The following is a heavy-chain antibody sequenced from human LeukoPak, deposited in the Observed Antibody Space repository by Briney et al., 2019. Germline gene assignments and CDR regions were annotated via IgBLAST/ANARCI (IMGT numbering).Heavy chain of an antibody. CDR3: ARIRDGYNDAYDI. V-gene: IGHV1-46*01. CDR1: GYTFTKSY. Sequence: ASVKVSCKASGYTFTKSYIHWVRQAPGQRLEWMGLINPGGDNTNYAQNFQGRVTMTSDTSARTVYMELSSLRSEDTAIYYCARIRDGYNDAYDIWGQGTVVTVPS. J-gene: IGHJ3*02. CDR2: INPGGDNT. D-gene: IGHD5-24*01.